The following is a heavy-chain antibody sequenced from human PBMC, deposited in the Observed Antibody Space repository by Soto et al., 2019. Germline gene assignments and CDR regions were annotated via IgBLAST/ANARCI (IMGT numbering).Heavy chain of an antibody. CDR3: ARVFDDYIDY. CDR1: GGTFSSYA. V-gene: IGHV1-69*01. J-gene: IGHJ4*02. Sequence: SVKVSCTASGGTFSSYAISWVRQAPGQGLEWMGGIIPIFGTANYAQKFQGRVTITADESTSTAYMKLSSLRSEDTAVYYCARVFDDYIDYWGQGTLVTVSS. CDR2: IIPIFGTA.